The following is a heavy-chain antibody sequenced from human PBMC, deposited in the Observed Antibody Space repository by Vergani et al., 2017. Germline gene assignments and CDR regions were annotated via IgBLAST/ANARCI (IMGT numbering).Heavy chain of an antibody. CDR3: ARGRYSGYDFDY. Sequence: QLQLQESGPGLVKPSETLSLTCTVSGGSISSYYWSWIRQPPGKGLEWIGYIYYSGSTNYNPSLKSRVTISVDTSKNQFSLKLSSVTAADTAVYYCARGRYSGYDFDYWGQGTLVTVSS. CDR1: GGSISSYY. J-gene: IGHJ4*02. CDR2: IYYSGST. D-gene: IGHD5-12*01. V-gene: IGHV4-59*01.